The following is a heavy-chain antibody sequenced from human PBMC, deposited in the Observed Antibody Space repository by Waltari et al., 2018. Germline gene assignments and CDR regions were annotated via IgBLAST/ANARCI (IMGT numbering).Heavy chain of an antibody. CDR1: GFTFSDYV. Sequence: QDKLVESGGGVGQPGRSLRLSCAASGFTFSDYVMHWIRQAPGKGLEGVAERGDVGEDENYADSVRGRFSISRDNSKGTLYLQRNDLRLEDTAIYYCVALDRGRDFGGQGALVTVSS. CDR2: RGDVGEDE. D-gene: IGHD3-10*01. V-gene: IGHV3-30*03. CDR3: VALDRGRDF. J-gene: IGHJ4*02.